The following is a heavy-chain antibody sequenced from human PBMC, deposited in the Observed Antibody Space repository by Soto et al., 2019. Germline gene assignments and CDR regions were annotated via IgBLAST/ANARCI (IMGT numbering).Heavy chain of an antibody. J-gene: IGHJ6*02. D-gene: IGHD6-6*01. CDR2: INPNSGGT. CDR3: ARGWGSSSSRYYYYYYGMDV. CDR1: GYTFTGYY. V-gene: IGHV1-2*02. Sequence: QVQLVQSGAEVKKPGASVKVSCKASGYTFTGYYMHWVRQAPGQGLEWMGWINPNSGGTNYAQKFQGRVTMTRDTSIRTAYMELSRLRSDDTAVYYCARGWGSSSSRYYYYYYGMDVWGQGTTVTVSS.